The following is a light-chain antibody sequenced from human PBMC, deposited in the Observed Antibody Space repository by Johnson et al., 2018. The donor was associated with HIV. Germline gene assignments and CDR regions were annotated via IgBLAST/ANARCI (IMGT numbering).Light chain of an antibody. CDR2: DNN. J-gene: IGLJ1*01. CDR3: GTWDSSLSTGGV. V-gene: IGLV1-51*01. CDR1: SSNIGNNY. Sequence: QLVLTQAPSVSAAPGQKVTISCSGSSSNIGNNYVSWYQQLPGTAPKLLIYDNNKRPSGIPDRFSGSKSGTSATLGITGLQTGDEADYYCGTWDSSLSTGGVFGTGTKVTVL.